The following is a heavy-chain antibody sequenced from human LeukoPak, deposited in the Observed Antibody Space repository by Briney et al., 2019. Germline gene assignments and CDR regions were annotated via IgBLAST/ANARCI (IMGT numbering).Heavy chain of an antibody. J-gene: IGHJ5*02. Sequence: GASVKVSCKVSGYTLTELSMHWVRQAPGKGLEWMGGFDPEDGETIYAQKFQGRVTMTEDTSTDTAYMELSSLRSEDTAVYYCARVPQWEMMYNYFDPWGQGTLVTVSS. CDR1: GYTLTELS. D-gene: IGHD5-24*01. CDR2: FDPEDGET. CDR3: ARVPQWEMMYNYFDP. V-gene: IGHV1-24*01.